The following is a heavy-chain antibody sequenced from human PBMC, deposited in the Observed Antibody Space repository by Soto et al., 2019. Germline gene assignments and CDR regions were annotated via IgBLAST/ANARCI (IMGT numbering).Heavy chain of an antibody. CDR3: AREAQRWAPTPRSCWFDP. D-gene: IGHD6-25*01. CDR1: GYTFTSYA. Sequence: ASVKVSCKASGYTFTSYAMHWVRQAPGQRLEWMGWINAGNGNTKYSQKFQGRVTITRDTSASTAYMELSSLRSEDTAVYYCAREAQRWAPTPRSCWFDPWGQGTLVTVSS. V-gene: IGHV1-3*01. CDR2: INAGNGNT. J-gene: IGHJ5*02.